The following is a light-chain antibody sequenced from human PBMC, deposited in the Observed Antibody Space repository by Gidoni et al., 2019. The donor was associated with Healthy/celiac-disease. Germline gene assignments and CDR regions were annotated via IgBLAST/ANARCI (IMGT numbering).Light chain of an antibody. V-gene: IGLV1-40*01. J-gene: IGLJ3*02. CDR2: GDT. Sequence: QSVLTQPPSVSGAQGQRVTISCTGDSSNIGAGYDVHWYHQLPGTAPKLLIYGDTHRPSGVPDRFSGPKSGTSASLAITGLQAEDEADYYCQSYDSSLSGWVFGGGTKLTVL. CDR1: SSNIGAGYD. CDR3: QSYDSSLSGWV.